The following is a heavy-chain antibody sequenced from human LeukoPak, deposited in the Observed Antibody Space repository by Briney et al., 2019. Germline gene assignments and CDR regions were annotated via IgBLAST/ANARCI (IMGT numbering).Heavy chain of an antibody. CDR1: GFTFSSNS. J-gene: IGHJ4*02. V-gene: IGHV3-21*01. CDR3: ARAFYDFFTGLAYYFDY. Sequence: GGSLRLSCAASGFTFSSNSMNWVRQAPGKGLEWVSSISISSSYINYADSVKGRFTISRDDAKNSLYLQMNSLRAEDTAVYYCARAFYDFFTGLAYYFDYWGQGTLVTVSS. CDR2: ISISSSYI. D-gene: IGHD3-9*01.